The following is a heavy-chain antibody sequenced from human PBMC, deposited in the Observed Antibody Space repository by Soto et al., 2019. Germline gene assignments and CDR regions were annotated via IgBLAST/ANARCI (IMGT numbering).Heavy chain of an antibody. D-gene: IGHD3-3*01. CDR1: GGTFSSYA. CDR2: IIPIFGTA. V-gene: IGHV1-69*13. J-gene: IGHJ6*02. Sequence: SVKVSCKASGGTFSSYAISWVRQAPGQGLEWMGGIIPIFGTANYAQKFQGRVTITADESTSTAYMELSSLRSEDTAVYYCASTQYYDFWSGYYLSNYYYGMDVWGQGTTVTVSS. CDR3: ASTQYYDFWSGYYLSNYYYGMDV.